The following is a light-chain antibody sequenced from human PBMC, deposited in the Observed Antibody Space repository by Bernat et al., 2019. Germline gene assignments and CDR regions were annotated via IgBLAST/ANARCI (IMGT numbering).Light chain of an antibody. CDR3: CSYAGSNTLI. Sequence: QSALTQPRSVSGSPGQSVTISCTGTGSNIGLYNYISWYQLHPGKAPKFIIYDVSNRPSGVPDRFSGSKSGNTASLTISGLQAEDEADYYCCSYAGSNTLIVGGGTKVTVL. J-gene: IGLJ2*01. CDR1: GSNIGLYNY. CDR2: DVS. V-gene: IGLV2-11*01.